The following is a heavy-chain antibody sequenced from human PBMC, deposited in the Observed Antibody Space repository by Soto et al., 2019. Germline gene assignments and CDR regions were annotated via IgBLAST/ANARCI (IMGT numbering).Heavy chain of an antibody. CDR3: ARGPGADGAMDA. J-gene: IGHJ6*02. Sequence: PGGSLRLSCAASGFTSSSFGMHWVRQAPGKGLDWVAVIWHDGKNKYFADSVKGRFTISRDNSKNTMYLQMSSLRAEDSAVYYCARGPGADGAMDAWGQGTTVTVSS. CDR1: GFTSSSFG. CDR2: IWHDGKNK. V-gene: IGHV3-33*01. D-gene: IGHD1-26*01.